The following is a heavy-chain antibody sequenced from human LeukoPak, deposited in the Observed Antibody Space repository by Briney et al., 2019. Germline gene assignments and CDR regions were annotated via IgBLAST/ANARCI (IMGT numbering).Heavy chain of an antibody. J-gene: IGHJ4*02. CDR3: ARHRMLLRRYYFDY. CDR1: GGSFSGYY. CDR2: INHSGST. V-gene: IGHV4-34*01. D-gene: IGHD2-2*01. Sequence: SETLSLTCAVYGGSFSGYYWSWIRQPPGKGLEWIGEINHSGSTNYNPSLKSRVTISVDTSKNQFSLKLSSVTAADTAVYYCARHRMLLRRYYFDYWGQGTLVTVSS.